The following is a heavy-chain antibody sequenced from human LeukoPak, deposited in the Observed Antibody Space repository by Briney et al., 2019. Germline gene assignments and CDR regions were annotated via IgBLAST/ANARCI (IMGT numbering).Heavy chain of an antibody. D-gene: IGHD1-26*01. CDR1: GGSISSSNW. J-gene: IGHJ5*02. CDR2: IYHSGST. V-gene: IGHV4-4*02. CDR3: ARDNSVGDNAWWFDP. Sequence: SETLSLTCAVSGGSISSSNWWSWVRQPPGKGLEWIGEIYHSGSTNYNPSLKSRVTISVDKSKNQFSLKLSSVTAADTAVYYCARDNSVGDNAWWFDPWGQGTLVIVSS.